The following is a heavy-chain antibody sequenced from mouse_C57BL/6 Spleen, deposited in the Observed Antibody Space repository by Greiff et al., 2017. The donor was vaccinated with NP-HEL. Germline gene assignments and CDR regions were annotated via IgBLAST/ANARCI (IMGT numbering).Heavy chain of an antibody. CDR1: GYTFTEYP. V-gene: IGHV1-62-2*01. CDR2: FYPGSGSI. CDR3: ARHEGAYYSNHWYFDV. J-gene: IGHJ1*03. D-gene: IGHD2-5*01. Sequence: QVQLQQSGAELVKPGASVKLSCKASGYTFTEYPIHWVKQRSGQGLEWIGWFYPGSGSIKYNEKFKDKATLSADKSSSTVYMELSRLTSEDSAVYFCARHEGAYYSNHWYFDVWGTGTTVTVSS.